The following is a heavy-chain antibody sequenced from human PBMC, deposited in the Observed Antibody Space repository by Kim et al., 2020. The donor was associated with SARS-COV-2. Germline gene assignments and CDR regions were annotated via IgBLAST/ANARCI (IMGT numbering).Heavy chain of an antibody. D-gene: IGHD7-27*01. CDR1: GFTFSSYG. V-gene: IGHV3-30*18. J-gene: IGHJ6*03. CDR3: AKEKLGRGYYYMDV. Sequence: GGSLRLSCAASGFTFSSYGMHWVRQAPGKGLEWVAVISYDGSNKYYADSVKGRFTISRDNSKNTLYLQMNSLRAEDTAVYYCAKEKLGRGYYYMDVWGKGTTVTVSS. CDR2: ISYDGSNK.